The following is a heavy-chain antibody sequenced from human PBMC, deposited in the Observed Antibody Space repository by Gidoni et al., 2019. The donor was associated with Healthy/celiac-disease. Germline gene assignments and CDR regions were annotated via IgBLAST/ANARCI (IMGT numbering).Heavy chain of an antibody. CDR3: ARAVASYYYGMDV. CDR1: GFTFSSYE. Sequence: EVQLVASGGGLVQPGGSLRLSCAASGFTFSSYEMNWVRQAPGKGLEWVSYISSSGSTIYYADSVKGRFTISRDNAKNSLYLQMNSLRAEDTAVYYCARAVASYYYGMDVRGQGTTVTVSS. J-gene: IGHJ6*02. D-gene: IGHD5-12*01. V-gene: IGHV3-48*03. CDR2: ISSSGSTI.